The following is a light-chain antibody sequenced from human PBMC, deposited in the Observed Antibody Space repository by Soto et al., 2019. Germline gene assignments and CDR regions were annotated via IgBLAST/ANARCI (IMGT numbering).Light chain of an antibody. V-gene: IGLV2-14*01. Sequence: QSALTQPASVSGSPRQSITISCTGTSSDVGAHNYVSWYQQYPGKAPKLMIYDVTNRPSGVSNRFSGSKSGNTASLTISGLQAEDEADYYFSSYTTSSTLVFGGGTKLTVL. J-gene: IGLJ2*01. CDR2: DVT. CDR3: SSYTTSSTLV. CDR1: SSDVGAHNY.